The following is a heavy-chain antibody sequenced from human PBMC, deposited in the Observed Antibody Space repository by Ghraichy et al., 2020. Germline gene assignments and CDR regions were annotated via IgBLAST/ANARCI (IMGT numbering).Heavy chain of an antibody. Sequence: ASVKVSCKASGYTFTSYGISWVRQAPGQGLEWMGWISAYNGNTNYAQKLQGRVTMTTDTSTSTAYMELRSLRSDDTAVYYCARDSGNWNYVGLFDYWGQGTLVTVSS. CDR3: ARDSGNWNYVGLFDY. CDR1: GYTFTSYG. CDR2: ISAYNGNT. V-gene: IGHV1-18*04. J-gene: IGHJ4*02. D-gene: IGHD1-7*01.